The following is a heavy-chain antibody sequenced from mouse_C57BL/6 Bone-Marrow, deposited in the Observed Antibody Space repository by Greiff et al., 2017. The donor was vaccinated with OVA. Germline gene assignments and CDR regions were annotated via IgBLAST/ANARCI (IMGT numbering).Heavy chain of an antibody. Sequence: DVKLQESGPGLVKPSQSLSLTCSVTGYSITSGYYWNWIRQFPGNKLEWMGYISYDGSNNYNPSLKNRISITRDTSKNQFFLKLNSVTTEDTATYYCARVSYYGSLDYWGQGTSVTVSS. D-gene: IGHD1-1*01. CDR2: ISYDGSN. CDR1: GYSITSGYY. V-gene: IGHV3-6*01. J-gene: IGHJ4*01. CDR3: ARVSYYGSLDY.